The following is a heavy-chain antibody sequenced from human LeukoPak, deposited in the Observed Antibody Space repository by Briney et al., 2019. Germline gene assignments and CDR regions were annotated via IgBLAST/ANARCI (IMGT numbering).Heavy chain of an antibody. CDR2: IDPSDSET. Sequence: GESLEISCKASGYSFTSYWIGWVRHMPGKGLEWMGIIDPSDSETRYTPSFQGQVTISVDKSLTTAYLQWSSLKASDTAMYYCARQTAMGRSGDYWGQGTLVTVSS. D-gene: IGHD7-27*01. V-gene: IGHV5-51*01. CDR3: ARQTAMGRSGDY. J-gene: IGHJ4*02. CDR1: GYSFTSYW.